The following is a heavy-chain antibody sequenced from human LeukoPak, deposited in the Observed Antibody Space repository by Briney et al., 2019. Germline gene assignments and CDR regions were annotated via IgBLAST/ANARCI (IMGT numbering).Heavy chain of an antibody. CDR3: AKAKGIAAAGDFDY. J-gene: IGHJ4*02. D-gene: IGHD6-13*01. CDR2: IRYNGSNK. V-gene: IGHV3-30*02. Sequence: GGSLRLSCAASGFTFSSYGMHWVRQAPGKGLEWVAFIRYNGSNKYYVDSVKGRFTISRDNSKNTLYLQMNSLRAEDTAVYYCAKAKGIAAAGDFDYWGQGTLVTVSS. CDR1: GFTFSSYG.